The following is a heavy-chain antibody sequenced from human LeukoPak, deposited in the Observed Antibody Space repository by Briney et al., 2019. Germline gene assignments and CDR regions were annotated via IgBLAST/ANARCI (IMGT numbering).Heavy chain of an antibody. V-gene: IGHV1-8*01. CDR2: MNPNSGNT. J-gene: IGHJ4*02. CDR1: GYTFTSYD. D-gene: IGHD5-18*01. CDR3: ARSLAGDTAMAAFDY. Sequence: GASVKVSCKASGYTFTSYDINWVRQATGQGLEWMGWMNPNSGNTGYAQKFQGRVTMTRDTSTSTVYMELSSLRSEDTAVYYCARSLAGDTAMAAFDYWGQGTLVTVSS.